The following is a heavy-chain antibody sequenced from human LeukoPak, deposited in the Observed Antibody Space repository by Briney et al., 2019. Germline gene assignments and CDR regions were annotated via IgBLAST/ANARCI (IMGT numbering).Heavy chain of an antibody. J-gene: IGHJ5*02. CDR3: ARRLMVYAMERGGWFDP. D-gene: IGHD2-8*01. CDR1: GGSIGSHY. Sequence: SETLSLTCTVSGGSIGSHYWTWIRQTPGKGLEWIGEINHSGSTNYNPSLKSRVTISVDTSKNQFSLKLSSVTAADTAVYYCARRLMVYAMERGGWFDPWGQGTLVTVSS. V-gene: IGHV4-34*01. CDR2: INHSGST.